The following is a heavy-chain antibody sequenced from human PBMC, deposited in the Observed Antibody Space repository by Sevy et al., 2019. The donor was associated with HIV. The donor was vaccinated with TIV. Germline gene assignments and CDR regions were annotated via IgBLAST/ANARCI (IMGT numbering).Heavy chain of an antibody. CDR1: GFTGFTFSYYG. J-gene: IGHJ4*02. Sequence: GGSLRLSCAASGFTGFTFSYYGMHWVRQAPGKGLEWVAIIWYDGSNEYYADSVKGRFTISRDNSKNTRYLQMNSLRAEDTAVYYCARGEYGDGGHIDYWGQGTLVTVSS. V-gene: IGHV3-33*01. D-gene: IGHD2-21*02. CDR2: IWYDGSNE. CDR3: ARGEYGDGGHIDY.